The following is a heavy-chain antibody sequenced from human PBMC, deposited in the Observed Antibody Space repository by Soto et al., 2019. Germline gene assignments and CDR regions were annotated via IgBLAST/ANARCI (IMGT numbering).Heavy chain of an antibody. CDR3: ARGFRGRSSSWLVP. Sequence: SETLSLTCSVSGGSMNNGGYYWSWIRQLPGKGLEWIGEISHPGGTNYTPSLKSRVTISVDTSKNQFSLTLTSVTAADTAVYYCARGFRGRSSSWLVPWGQGTPVTVSS. D-gene: IGHD6-13*01. CDR2: ISHPGGT. V-gene: IGHV4-34*01. J-gene: IGHJ5*02. CDR1: GGSMNNGGYY.